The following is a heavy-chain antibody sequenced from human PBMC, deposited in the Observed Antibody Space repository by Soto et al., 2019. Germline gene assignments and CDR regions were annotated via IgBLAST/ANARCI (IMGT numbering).Heavy chain of an antibody. J-gene: IGHJ3*02. CDR3: AKAPGQWLVLDAFDI. V-gene: IGHV3-9*01. CDR2: ISWNSGSI. Sequence: GGSLRLSCAASGFTFDDYAMHWVRQAPGKGLEWVSGISWNSGSIGYADSVKGRFTISRDNAKNSLYLQMNSLRAEDTALYYCAKAPGQWLVLDAFDIWGQGTMVTVSS. D-gene: IGHD6-19*01. CDR1: GFTFDDYA.